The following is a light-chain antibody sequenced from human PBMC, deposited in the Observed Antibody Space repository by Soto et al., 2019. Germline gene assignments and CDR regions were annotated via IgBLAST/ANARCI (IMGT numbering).Light chain of an antibody. V-gene: IGKV3-20*01. J-gene: IGKJ2*01. Sequence: EIVLTQSPGTLSLSPGERATLSCRASPSVSSSYLAWYQQKPGQAPRLLIYGVSNRATGIPDRFSGSGSGTDFSLTISRLQPDDFAVYICQQYGSTPPTFGPGTKLEIK. CDR1: PSVSSSY. CDR2: GVS. CDR3: QQYGSTPPT.